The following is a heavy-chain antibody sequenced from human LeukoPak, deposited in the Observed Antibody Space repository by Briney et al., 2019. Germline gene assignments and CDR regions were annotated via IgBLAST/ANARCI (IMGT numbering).Heavy chain of an antibody. Sequence: GGSLRLSCAASGFTFSSYSMNWVRQAPGKGLEWVSSISSSSSYIYYADSVKGRFTISRDNAKNSLYLQMNSLRAEDTTVYYCARENEGFRFLEWSTMGAFDIWGQGTMVTVSS. J-gene: IGHJ3*02. CDR3: ARENEGFRFLEWSTMGAFDI. V-gene: IGHV3-21*01. CDR2: ISSSSSYI. CDR1: GFTFSSYS. D-gene: IGHD3-3*01.